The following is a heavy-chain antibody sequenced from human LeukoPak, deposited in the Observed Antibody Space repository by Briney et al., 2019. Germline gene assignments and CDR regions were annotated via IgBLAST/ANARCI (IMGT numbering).Heavy chain of an antibody. CDR2: IIPILGIA. J-gene: IGHJ4*02. V-gene: IGHV1-69*04. CDR3: ARDRASSFDY. CDR1: GGTFSSYA. D-gene: IGHD3-10*01. Sequence: SVKVSCTASGGTFSSYAISWVRPAPGQGLEWMGRIIPILGIANYAQKFQGRVTITADKSTSTAYMELSSLRSEDTAVYYCARDRASSFDYWGQGTLVTVSS.